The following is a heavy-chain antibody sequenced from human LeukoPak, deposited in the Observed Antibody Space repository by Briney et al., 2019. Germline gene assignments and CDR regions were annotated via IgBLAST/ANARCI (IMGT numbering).Heavy chain of an antibody. Sequence: PSETLSLTCTVSGGSIRSYYWSWIRQPPGKGLEWISYIYYSGSTSYNPFLKSRVTISVDTSKNQFSLILSSVTAADMAVYYCPRQSYSSSWLLGYWGQGTLVTVSS. CDR3: PRQSYSSSWLLGY. CDR2: IYYSGST. V-gene: IGHV4-59*08. D-gene: IGHD6-13*01. J-gene: IGHJ4*02. CDR1: GGSIRSYY.